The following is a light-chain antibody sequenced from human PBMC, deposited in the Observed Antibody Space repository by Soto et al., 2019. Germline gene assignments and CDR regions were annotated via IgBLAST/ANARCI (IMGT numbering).Light chain of an antibody. CDR3: QEYGSSPLT. CDR1: QIVSSSY. CDR2: GAS. V-gene: IGKV3-20*01. Sequence: EIVLTQSPGTLSLSPGERATLSCRASQIVSSSYLAWYQQKPGQAPRLLIYGASSRATGIPDRFSGSGSGTDYTLTISRLEPEDFAVYYSQEYGSSPLTFGGGTKVEIK. J-gene: IGKJ4*01.